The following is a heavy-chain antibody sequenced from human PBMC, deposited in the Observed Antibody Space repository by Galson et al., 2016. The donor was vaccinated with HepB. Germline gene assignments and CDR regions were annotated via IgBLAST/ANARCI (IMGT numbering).Heavy chain of an antibody. Sequence: SETLSLTCGVSGGSVSGYSVFWGWVRQPPGKGLEWIGTMYYDGSTFYNPSLKSRVTISLDTSNNQFSLQLTSVTAADTAVYYCARERPRTFWRGYRAAFDTWGLGTKVTVSS. V-gene: IGHV4-39*02. CDR2: MYYDGST. D-gene: IGHD3-3*01. CDR3: ARERPRTFWRGYRAAFDT. CDR1: GGSVSGYSVF. J-gene: IGHJ3*02.